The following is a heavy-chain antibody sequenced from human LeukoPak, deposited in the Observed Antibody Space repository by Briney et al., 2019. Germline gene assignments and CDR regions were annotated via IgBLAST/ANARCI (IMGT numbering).Heavy chain of an antibody. CDR2: IIPILGIA. Sequence: ASVKASCKASGGTFSSYTISWVRQAPGQGLEWMGRIIPILGIANYAQKSQGRVTITADKSTSTAYMELSSLRSEDTAVYYCARDKGGYDSGFDYWGQGTLVTVSS. CDR1: GGTFSSYT. J-gene: IGHJ4*02. V-gene: IGHV1-69*04. D-gene: IGHD5-12*01. CDR3: ARDKGGYDSGFDY.